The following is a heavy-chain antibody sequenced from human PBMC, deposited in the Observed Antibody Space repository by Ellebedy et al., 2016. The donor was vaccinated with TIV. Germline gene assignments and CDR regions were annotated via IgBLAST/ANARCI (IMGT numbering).Heavy chain of an antibody. CDR3: AREVVATTNYFDY. V-gene: IGHV3-21*01. Sequence: GESLKISCAGSGARFSDSTLTWVRQAPGKALEWVESISSSGSYIFYADSLRGRFTISRDNAKHSMYLQMSSLRAEETAVYYCAREVVATTNYFDYWGQGTLVTVSS. J-gene: IGHJ4*02. CDR1: GARFSDST. CDR2: ISSSGSYI. D-gene: IGHD5-12*01.